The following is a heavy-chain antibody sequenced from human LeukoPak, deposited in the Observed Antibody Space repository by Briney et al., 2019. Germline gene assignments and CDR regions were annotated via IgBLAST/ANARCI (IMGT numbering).Heavy chain of an antibody. Sequence: GGSLRLSCAASGFTFSSYSMNWVRQAPGKGLEWVSSISSSSSYIYYADSVKGRFTISRDNAKNSLYLQMNSLRAEDTAVYYCARDDLLSGYSQGQIAVAGRGDYWGQGTLVTVSS. CDR3: ARDDLLSGYSQGQIAVAGRGDY. CDR1: GFTFSSYS. V-gene: IGHV3-21*01. D-gene: IGHD6-19*01. J-gene: IGHJ4*02. CDR2: ISSSSSYI.